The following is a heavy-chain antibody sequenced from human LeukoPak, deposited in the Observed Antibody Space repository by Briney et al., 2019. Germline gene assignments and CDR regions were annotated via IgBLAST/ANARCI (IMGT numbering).Heavy chain of an antibody. CDR1: GYTFTSYY. Sequence: ASVKVSCKASGYTFTSYYMHWVRQAPGQGLEWMGWISAYNGNTNYAQKLQGRVTMTTDTSTSTAYMELRSLRSDDTAVYYCARAPMTTVVTFDYWGQGTLVTVSS. CDR3: ARAPMTTVVTFDY. D-gene: IGHD4-23*01. CDR2: ISAYNGNT. J-gene: IGHJ4*02. V-gene: IGHV1-18*04.